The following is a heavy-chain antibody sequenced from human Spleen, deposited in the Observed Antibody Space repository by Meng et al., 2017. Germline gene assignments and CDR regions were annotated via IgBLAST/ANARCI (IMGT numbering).Heavy chain of an antibody. CDR3: AREAIKSYAFES. CDR1: GFSFDSYS. V-gene: IGHV3-21*01. Sequence: GEAPRISCAASGFSFDSYSMNWVSQAPGKGLEWVSFISRSTSYIYYSDSVQGRFTISRDNAKNSLSLQMNSLRAEETAVYYRAREAIKSYAFESWGQGTRVTVSS. CDR2: ISRSTSYI. D-gene: IGHD5-24*01. J-gene: IGHJ3*02.